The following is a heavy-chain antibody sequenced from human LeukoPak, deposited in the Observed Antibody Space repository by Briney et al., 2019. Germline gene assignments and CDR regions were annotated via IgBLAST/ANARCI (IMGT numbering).Heavy chain of an antibody. D-gene: IGHD5-18*01. Sequence: SETLSLTCTVSGYSISSSYYWGWIRQPPGKGLEWIGSIYYSGSTYYNPSLKSRVTISVDTSKNQFSLKLSSVTAADTAVYYCARGNSYGSLFDYWGQGTLVTVSS. CDR3: ARGNSYGSLFDY. CDR2: IYYSGST. V-gene: IGHV4-38-2*02. CDR1: GYSISSSYY. J-gene: IGHJ4*02.